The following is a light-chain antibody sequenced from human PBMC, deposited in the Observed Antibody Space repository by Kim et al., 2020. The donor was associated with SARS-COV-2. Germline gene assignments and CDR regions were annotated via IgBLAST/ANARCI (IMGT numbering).Light chain of an antibody. CDR1: TGAVTSGYY. CDR3: LLNYGADQL. CDR2: STN. J-gene: IGLJ2*01. V-gene: IGLV7-43*01. Sequence: PGGTVTLTCASSTGAVTSGYYPNWFQQKPGHAPRALIYSTNTKHAWTPARFSGSLLGGKAALTLSGVQPEDEADYYCLLNYGADQLFGGGTQLTVL.